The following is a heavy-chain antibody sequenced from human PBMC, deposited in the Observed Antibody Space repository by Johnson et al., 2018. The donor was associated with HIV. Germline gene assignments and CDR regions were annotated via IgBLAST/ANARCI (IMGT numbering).Heavy chain of an antibody. CDR1: GFTVSSNE. CDR2: IDWTGSGT. V-gene: IGHV3-20*04. D-gene: IGHD4-23*01. Sequence: VQLVESGGALVQPGGSLRLSCAASGFTVSSNEMSWVRQAPGEGLEWVSGIDWTGSGTGYAGSVRGRCTNSRDNGNNSMYLQMNSLNTEDTAVYYFTTDYHVVFGGFDIWGQGTMVTVSS. CDR3: TTDYHVVFGGFDI. J-gene: IGHJ3*02.